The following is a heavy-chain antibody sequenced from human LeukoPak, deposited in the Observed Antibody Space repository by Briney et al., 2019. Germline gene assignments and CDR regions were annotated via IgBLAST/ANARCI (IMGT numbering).Heavy chain of an antibody. J-gene: IGHJ6*02. Sequence: PSETLSLTCTVSGGSMNSYYWSWVRQPPGKGLEWIAYIYYLGSTSYSPSLRGRGSISVDTSKNQFSLKLSSVTAADTAVYYCARDWGTYYYYGMDVWGQGTTVTVSS. CDR2: IYYLGST. D-gene: IGHD3-16*01. CDR1: GGSMNSYY. CDR3: ARDWGTYYYYGMDV. V-gene: IGHV4-59*12.